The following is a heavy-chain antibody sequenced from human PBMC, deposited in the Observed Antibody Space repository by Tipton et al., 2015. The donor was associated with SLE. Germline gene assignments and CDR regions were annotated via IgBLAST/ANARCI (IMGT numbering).Heavy chain of an antibody. CDR2: INHSGSA. CDR1: GGSFSGYY. CDR3: ARERGSSSWYGGYYFDY. D-gene: IGHD6-13*01. V-gene: IGHV4-34*01. Sequence: TLSLTCAVYGGSFSGYYWSWIRQPPGKGLEWIGEINHSGSANYNPSLKSRVTISLDASKNQFSLKLSSVTAADTAVYYCARERGSSSWYGGYYFDYWGQGTLVTVSS. J-gene: IGHJ4*02.